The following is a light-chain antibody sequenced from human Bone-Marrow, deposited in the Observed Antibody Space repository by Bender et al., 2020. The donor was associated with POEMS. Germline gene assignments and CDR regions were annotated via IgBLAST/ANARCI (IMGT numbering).Light chain of an antibody. V-gene: IGLV6-57*04. J-gene: IGLJ2*01. Sequence: NFMLTQPPSVSESPGKTVTISCIRNSGSIARNYVQWYQQRPGSAPTTVIYEDNQRPSGVPDRFSGSVDSSSNSASLTISGVKTEDEADYYCQSYDNSYRVFGGGTKLTVL. CDR2: EDN. CDR3: QSYDNSYRV. CDR1: SGSIARNY.